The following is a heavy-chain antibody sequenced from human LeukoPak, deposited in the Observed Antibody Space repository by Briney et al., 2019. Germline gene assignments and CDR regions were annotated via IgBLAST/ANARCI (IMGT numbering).Heavy chain of an antibody. J-gene: IGHJ4*02. V-gene: IGHV4-34*01. Sequence: PSETLPLTCAVYGGSFSGYYWSWIRQPPGKGLEWIGEISHSGSTNYNPSLKSRVTISVDTSKNQFSLKLSSVTAADTAVYYCARGLVVVVPAATHPSHYDYWGQGTLVTVSS. CDR3: ARGLVVVVPAATHPSHYDY. D-gene: IGHD2-2*01. CDR1: GGSFSGYY. CDR2: ISHSGST.